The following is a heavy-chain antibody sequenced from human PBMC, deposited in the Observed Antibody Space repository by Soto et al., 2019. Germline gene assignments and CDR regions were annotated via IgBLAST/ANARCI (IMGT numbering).Heavy chain of an antibody. CDR2: ISGNKMTT. D-gene: IGHD2-2*01. Sequence: EIQLLESGGGLARPGGSLRLSCVASGFSFSDFGMSWVRQSPQKTLEWVASISGNKMTTFYPDSVKGRFFITRDKSDHTLHLHMNSLRDDDTAIYYCAKRRLNTITSLSDYWGQGVQVTVSS. CDR3: AKRRLNTITSLSDY. V-gene: IGHV3-23*01. CDR1: GFSFSDFG. J-gene: IGHJ1*01.